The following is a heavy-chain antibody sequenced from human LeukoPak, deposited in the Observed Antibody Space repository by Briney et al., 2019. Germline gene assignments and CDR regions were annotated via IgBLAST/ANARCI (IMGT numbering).Heavy chain of an antibody. CDR3: ARDIRSGSYFGWFDP. Sequence: SETLSLTCTDSGGSISSSSYYWGWIRQPPGKGLEWIGSIYYSGSTYYNPSLKSRVTISVDTSKNQFPLKLSSVTAADTAVYYCARDIRSGSYFGWFDPWGQGTLVTVSS. D-gene: IGHD3-10*01. CDR2: IYYSGST. V-gene: IGHV4-39*02. J-gene: IGHJ5*02. CDR1: GGSISSSSYY.